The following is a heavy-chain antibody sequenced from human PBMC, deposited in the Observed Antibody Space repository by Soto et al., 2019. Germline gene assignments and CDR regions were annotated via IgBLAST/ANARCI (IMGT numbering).Heavy chain of an antibody. Sequence: GESLKISCRGSGCTFSNYWIAWVRQMPGKGLEWMGIIYPGDSDTRYSPSFQGQVTMSADKYINTAYLEWSSPKASDTGIYYCARQGAKYYYDRSAYYESWGQGTPVTVSS. J-gene: IGHJ4*02. CDR2: IYPGDSDT. V-gene: IGHV5-51*01. CDR1: GCTFSNYW. CDR3: ARQGAKYYYDRSAYYES. D-gene: IGHD3-22*01.